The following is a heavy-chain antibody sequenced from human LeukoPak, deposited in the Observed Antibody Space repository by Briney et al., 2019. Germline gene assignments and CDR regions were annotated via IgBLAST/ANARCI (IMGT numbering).Heavy chain of an antibody. V-gene: IGHV5-51*01. CDR1: GYSFISYW. CDR2: IYPGDSDT. J-gene: IGHJ5*02. D-gene: IGHD3-3*01. Sequence: ESLKISCKGSGYSFISYWIGWLRQLPGKGLQWMGIIYPGDSDTRYSPSFQGQVTISADKSISTAYLQWSCLTASDTAMYYCARRGNVLRFLEWLGPFDPWGQGTLVTVSS. CDR3: ARRGNVLRFLEWLGPFDP.